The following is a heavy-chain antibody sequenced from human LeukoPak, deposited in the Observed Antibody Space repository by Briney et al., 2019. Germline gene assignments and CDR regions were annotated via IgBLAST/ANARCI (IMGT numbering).Heavy chain of an antibody. D-gene: IGHD2/OR15-2a*01. V-gene: IGHV3-23*01. Sequence: GGSLRLSCAASGFTVSSYAMSWVRQAPGKGLEWVSAISGSGEGTYYADSVKGRFTISRDNSKNTLYLQMNSLRAEDTAVYYCRYFLPHFDYWGQGTLVTVSS. CDR2: ISGSGEGT. CDR3: RYFLPHFDY. CDR1: GFTVSSYA. J-gene: IGHJ4*02.